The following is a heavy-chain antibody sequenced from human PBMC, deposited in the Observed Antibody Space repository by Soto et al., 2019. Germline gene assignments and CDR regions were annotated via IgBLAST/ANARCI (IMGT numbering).Heavy chain of an antibody. CDR1: GGSISGDYC. CDR3: AREPYDVTGNRIDS. D-gene: IGHD2-8*02. V-gene: IGHV4-30-4*01. CDR2: VYHTGST. J-gene: IGHJ5*01. Sequence: PSGTLALTCTVSGGSISGDYCWNWFRQAPGKGLEWIGYVYHTGSTYHNPSLKSRGSISVDTSNNQFSLKLSSVTAADTAVYWCAREPYDVTGNRIDSWGQGIPV.